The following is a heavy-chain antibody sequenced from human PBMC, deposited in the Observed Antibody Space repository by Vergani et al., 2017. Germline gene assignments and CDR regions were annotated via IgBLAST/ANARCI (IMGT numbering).Heavy chain of an antibody. V-gene: IGHV3-21*01. CDR2: ISSSSSYI. D-gene: IGHD3-9*01. CDR3: TRRGLRYLDADGMDV. J-gene: IGHJ6*02. CDR1: GFTFSSYS. Sequence: EVQLVESGGGLVKPGGSLRLSCAASGFTFSSYSMNWVRQAPGKGLEWVSSISSSSSYIYYADSVKGRFTISRDNAKNSLYLQMNSLRAEDTAVYYCTRRGLRYLDADGMDVWGQGTTVTVSS.